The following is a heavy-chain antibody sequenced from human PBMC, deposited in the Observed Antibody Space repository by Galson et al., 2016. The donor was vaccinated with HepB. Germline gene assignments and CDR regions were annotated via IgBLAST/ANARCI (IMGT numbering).Heavy chain of an antibody. V-gene: IGHV3-33*01. CDR1: GFSFSNYG. J-gene: IGHJ6*03. CDR2: IWYDGSNK. CDR3: AREAHSSGWYNIDV. D-gene: IGHD6-19*01. Sequence: SLRLSCAASGFSFSNYGMYWVRQAPGKGLEWVTVIWYDGSNKYYADSVKGRFTISRDNSKNTLYLQMNSLRAEDTAVYYCAREAHSSGWYNIDVWGKGTPVTV.